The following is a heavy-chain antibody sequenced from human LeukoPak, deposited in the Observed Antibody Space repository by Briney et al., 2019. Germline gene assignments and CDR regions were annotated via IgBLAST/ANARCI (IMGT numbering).Heavy chain of an antibody. Sequence: PGGSLRLSCAASGFTFSNYGMHWARQAPGKGLEWVAFIGFDGSDHSYADSVKGRFTISRDNSKNTLYLQMNSLRAEDTAVYYCAKEAYPYYYMDVWGKGTTVTISS. V-gene: IGHV3-30*02. CDR3: AKEAYPYYYMDV. CDR2: IGFDGSDH. CDR1: GFTFSNYG. J-gene: IGHJ6*03.